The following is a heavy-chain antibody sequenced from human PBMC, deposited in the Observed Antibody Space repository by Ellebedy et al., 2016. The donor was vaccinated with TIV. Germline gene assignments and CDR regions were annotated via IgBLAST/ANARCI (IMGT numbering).Heavy chain of an antibody. CDR1: GFTFSSYD. D-gene: IGHD2-21*01. CDR2: IGTAGDT. Sequence: GGSLRLSCAASGFTFSSYDMHCVRQGPGKGLEWVSAIGTAGDTYYPGSVKGRFTISRENAKNSLYLQITSLRAEDTAVYYCARVRFGDTAVDYWGQGTLVTVSS. J-gene: IGHJ4*03. V-gene: IGHV3-13*01. CDR3: ARVRFGDTAVDY.